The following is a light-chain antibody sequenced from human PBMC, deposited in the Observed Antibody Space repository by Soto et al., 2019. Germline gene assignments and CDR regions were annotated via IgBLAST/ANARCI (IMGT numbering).Light chain of an antibody. CDR2: DAS. Sequence: DIPMTQSPSSLSASVGDRVTITCQASQDISNYLNWYQQKPGKAPKLLIYDASNLETGVPSRFSGSGSGTDFTLTISSLQPEDVATYYCQQYHRVPYTFGQGTKLEIK. V-gene: IGKV1-33*01. CDR1: QDISNY. CDR3: QQYHRVPYT. J-gene: IGKJ2*01.